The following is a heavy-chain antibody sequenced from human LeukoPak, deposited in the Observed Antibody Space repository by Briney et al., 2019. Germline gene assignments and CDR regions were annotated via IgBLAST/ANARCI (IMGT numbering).Heavy chain of an antibody. V-gene: IGHV3-23*01. J-gene: IGHJ4*02. D-gene: IGHD3-22*01. CDR1: GFTYINYA. CDR2: ISGSGGST. Sequence: PGGSLRLSCAASGFTYINYAMSWVRQTPGKGLEWVSAISGSGGSTYYADSVKGRFTISRDNSKNTLYLQMNSLRAEDTAVYYCAKWDYYDSSGEDYFDYWGQGTLVTVSS. CDR3: AKWDYYDSSGEDYFDY.